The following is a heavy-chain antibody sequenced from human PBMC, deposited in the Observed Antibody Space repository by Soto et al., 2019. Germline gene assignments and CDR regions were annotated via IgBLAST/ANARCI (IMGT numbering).Heavy chain of an antibody. D-gene: IGHD4-17*01. CDR2: IWYDGSNK. CDR3: ARDYPVNYGDYPQLDY. J-gene: IGHJ4*02. Sequence: QVQLVESGGGVVQPGRSLRLSCAASGFTFSSYGMHWVRQAPGKGLEWVAVIWYDGSNKYYADSVKGRFTISRDNSKNTLYMQMNSLRAEDTAVYYCARDYPVNYGDYPQLDYWGQGTLVTVSS. CDR1: GFTFSSYG. V-gene: IGHV3-33*01.